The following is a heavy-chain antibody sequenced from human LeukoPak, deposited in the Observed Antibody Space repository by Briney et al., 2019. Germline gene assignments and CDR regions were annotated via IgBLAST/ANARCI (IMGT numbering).Heavy chain of an antibody. CDR1: GFTFDDYA. V-gene: IGHV3-9*01. CDR3: AEDLRGDFYGGDAFDI. CDR2: ISWNTASI. J-gene: IGHJ3*02. Sequence: GGSLRLSCAASGFTFDDYAMHWVRQAPGKGLEWVSGISWNTASIGYGDSVKGRFTISRDNAKNSLYLQMNSLRPEDTALYYCAEDLRGDFYGGDAFDIWGQGTMVTVSS. D-gene: IGHD2-21*01.